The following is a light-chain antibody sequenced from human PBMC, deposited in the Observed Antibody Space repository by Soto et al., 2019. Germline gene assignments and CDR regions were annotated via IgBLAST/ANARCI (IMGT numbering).Light chain of an antibody. V-gene: IGKV3-15*01. J-gene: IGKJ1*01. CDR2: DTS. Sequence: EIVVTQSPATLSVSPGERVTLSCRASQSVSSSLAWYQQRLGQAPRLLIYDTSTRAPGIAARFSGSGSGTEFTLTISSVQSEDVAVYYCQQYVHWPPGTFGQGTTVEIK. CDR3: QQYVHWPPGT. CDR1: QSVSSS.